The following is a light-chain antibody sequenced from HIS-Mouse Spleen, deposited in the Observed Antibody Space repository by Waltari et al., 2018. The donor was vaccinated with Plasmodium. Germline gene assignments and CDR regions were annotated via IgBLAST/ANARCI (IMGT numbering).Light chain of an antibody. CDR1: QSLLHSNGYNY. J-gene: IGKJ2*01. V-gene: IGKV2-28*01. CDR3: MQALQTPYT. Sequence: DNGMTQSPRSLAVSAGEPATTPWTPSQSLLHSNGYNYLDWYLQKPGQSPQLLIYLGSNRASGVPDRFSGSGSGTDFTLKISRVEAEDVGVYYCMQALQTPYTFGQGTKLEIK. CDR2: LGS.